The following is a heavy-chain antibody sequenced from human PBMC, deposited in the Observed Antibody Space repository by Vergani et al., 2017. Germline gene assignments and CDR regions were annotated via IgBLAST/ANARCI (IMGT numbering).Heavy chain of an antibody. CDR3: AKDTLGYGDTEFDY. D-gene: IGHD4-17*01. Sequence: QVQLVQSGAEVKKPGSSVKVSCKASGGTFSSYAISWVRQAPGQGLEWMGGIIPIFGTANYAQKFQGRVTITADESTSTAYMELNSLRAEDTAVYYCAKDTLGYGDTEFDYWGQGTLVTVSS. CDR2: IIPIFGTA. J-gene: IGHJ4*02. V-gene: IGHV1-69*01. CDR1: GGTFSSYA.